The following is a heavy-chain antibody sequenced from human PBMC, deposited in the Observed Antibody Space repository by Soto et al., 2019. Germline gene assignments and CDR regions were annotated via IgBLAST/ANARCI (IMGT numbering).Heavy chain of an antibody. CDR2: IYRDGSEK. J-gene: IGHJ4*02. V-gene: IGHV3-7*03. Sequence: PGGSLRLSCAASGFTFSSYWMTWVRRAPGKGLQWVANIYRDGSEKYYVDSVKGRFTISRDNAKNSLFLQMNSLRAEDTAVYYCARVRANDYEIDYWGQGT. CDR1: GFTFSSYW. CDR3: ARVRANDYEIDY. D-gene: IGHD4-17*01.